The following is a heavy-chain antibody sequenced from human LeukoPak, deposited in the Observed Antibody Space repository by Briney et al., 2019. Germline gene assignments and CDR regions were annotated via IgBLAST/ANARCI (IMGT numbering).Heavy chain of an antibody. Sequence: SETLSLTCSVSGGSISGYYWTWIRQPPGKGLEWIGYIHHSGTSNYSPSLKSRVTMSVDTSKNQFSLKLSSVTAADTAVYYCARDGRWMSSHWFDPWGQGTLVTVSS. V-gene: IGHV4-59*01. CDR3: ARDGRWMSSHWFDP. D-gene: IGHD2-2*03. CDR2: IHHSGTS. J-gene: IGHJ5*02. CDR1: GGSISGYY.